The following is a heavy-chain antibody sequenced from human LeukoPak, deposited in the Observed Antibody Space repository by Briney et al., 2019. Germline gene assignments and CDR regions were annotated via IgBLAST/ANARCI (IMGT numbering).Heavy chain of an antibody. V-gene: IGHV4-59*01. CDR1: GGSINTYY. CDR3: ARNFRGLWSGYYDLREYYYGLDV. CDR2: IYYSGSA. Sequence: SETLSLTCTVSGGSINTYYWSWIRQSPGKGLEWIAYIYYSGSAYYNPSLKSRVTISVDTSKNQFSLKMSSVTATDTAVYYCARNFRGLWSGYYDLREYYYGLDVWGQGTTVTVSS. D-gene: IGHD3-3*01. J-gene: IGHJ6*02.